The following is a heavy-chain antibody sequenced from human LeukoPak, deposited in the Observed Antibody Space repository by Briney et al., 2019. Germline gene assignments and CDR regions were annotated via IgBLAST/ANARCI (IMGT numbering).Heavy chain of an antibody. CDR2: IYYSGST. CDR3: ARADVWGSYRYFDY. J-gene: IGHJ4*02. Sequence: PSETLSLTCTVSGGSISSYYWSWIRQPPGKGLEWIGYIYYSGSTNYNPSLKSRVTISVDTSKNQFSLKLSSVTAADTAVYYCARADVWGSYRYFDYWGQGTLVTVSS. D-gene: IGHD3-16*02. CDR1: GGSISSYY. V-gene: IGHV4-59*01.